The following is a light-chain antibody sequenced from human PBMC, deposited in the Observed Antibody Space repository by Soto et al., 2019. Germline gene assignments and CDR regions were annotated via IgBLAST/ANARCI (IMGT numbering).Light chain of an antibody. CDR2: EVS. J-gene: IGLJ2*01. V-gene: IGLV2-8*01. CDR3: SSFAGNNNLV. CDR1: SSDVGGYNY. Sequence: QSALTQPPSASGSPGQSVTISCTGTSSDVGGYNYVSWYQQHPGKAPKLMIYEVSKRPSGVPDRFSGSKSGNTASLTVSGLQAEDEADYYCSSFAGNNNLVFGGGTKVTV.